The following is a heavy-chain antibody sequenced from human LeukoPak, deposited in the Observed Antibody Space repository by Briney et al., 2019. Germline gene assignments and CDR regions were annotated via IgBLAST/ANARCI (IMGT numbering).Heavy chain of an antibody. CDR3: ARATTYYYDSSVGY. J-gene: IGHJ4*02. CDR2: ITASGGNT. V-gene: IGHV3-23*01. CDR1: GFTFSSYA. Sequence: GGSLRLSCAASGFTFSSYAMGWVRQAPGKGLEWVSAITASGGNTYYADSVKGRFTISRDNAKNSLYLQMNSLRAEDTAVYYCARATTYYYDSSVGYWGQGTLVTVSS. D-gene: IGHD3-22*01.